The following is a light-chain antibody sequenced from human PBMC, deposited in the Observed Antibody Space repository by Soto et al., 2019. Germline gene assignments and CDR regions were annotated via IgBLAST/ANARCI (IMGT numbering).Light chain of an antibody. Sequence: QSALTQPASVSGSPGQSITISCTGTSSDVGGYNYVSWYQQHPGKAPKLMIYDVSNRPSGLSNRFSGSKSGNTASLTISGLQADDEADYYYSSYTSSSTLVFGGGTQLTVL. J-gene: IGLJ2*01. V-gene: IGLV2-14*01. CDR2: DVS. CDR1: SSDVGGYNY. CDR3: SSYTSSSTLV.